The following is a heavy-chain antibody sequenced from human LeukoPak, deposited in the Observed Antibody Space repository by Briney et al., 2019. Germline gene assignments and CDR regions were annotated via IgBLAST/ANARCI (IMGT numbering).Heavy chain of an antibody. D-gene: IGHD2-15*01. CDR2: ISYDGSNK. V-gene: IGHV3-30*18. J-gene: IGHJ6*02. CDR3: AEDRLYCSGGSCSGYYSLGMDV. CDR1: GFTFSNYG. Sequence: PGGSLGLSCAAPGFTFSNYGMHWVRQAPGKGLEWVAAISYDGSNKYYADSVKGRFTISRDNSKNTLYLQMNSLRADDTAVYNCAEDRLYCSGGSCSGYYSLGMDVWGQGTTVTVSS.